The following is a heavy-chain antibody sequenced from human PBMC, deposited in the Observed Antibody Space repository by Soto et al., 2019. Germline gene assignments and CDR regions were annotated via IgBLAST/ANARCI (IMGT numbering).Heavy chain of an antibody. CDR2: ISQVGRA. V-gene: IGHV4-34*01. Sequence: PETLPLTCDVSGDSFSGYFCNWLRQPPGKGLEWIGEISQVGRARYNPSLETRITISVDTSKTQFSLNLTSVTDADTAVYYCARGYGYFRQWGQGALVTVSS. D-gene: IGHD3-9*01. CDR3: ARGYGYFRQ. J-gene: IGHJ4*02. CDR1: GDSFSGYF.